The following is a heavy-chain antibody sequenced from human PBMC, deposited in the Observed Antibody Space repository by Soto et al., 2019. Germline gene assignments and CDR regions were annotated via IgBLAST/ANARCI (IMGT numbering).Heavy chain of an antibody. D-gene: IGHD2-15*01. Sequence: ASVKVSCKASGYAFITYYIHWVRQAPGQGLEWMGIINPSGGSTTYAQKFQGRVTLTRDTSTSTVYMELSSLTSEDTAVYYCSRVCNGARCEPFDYWGQGTLVTVSS. CDR2: INPSGGST. CDR3: SRVCNGARCEPFDY. V-gene: IGHV1-46*03. J-gene: IGHJ4*02. CDR1: GYAFITYY.